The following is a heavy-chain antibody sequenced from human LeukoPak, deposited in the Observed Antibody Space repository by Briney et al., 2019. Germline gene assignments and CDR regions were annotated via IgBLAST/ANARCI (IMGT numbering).Heavy chain of an antibody. CDR2: IRYDGSNK. J-gene: IGHJ4*02. CDR1: GFTFSSYG. CDR3: AKGDDYGDYRTANY. Sequence: PGGSLRLSCAASGFTFSSYGMHWVRQAPGKGLEWVAFIRYDGSNKYYADSVKGRFTISRDNSKNTLYLQMNSLRAEDTAVYYCAKGDDYGDYRTANYWGQGTLVTVSS. D-gene: IGHD4-17*01. V-gene: IGHV3-30*02.